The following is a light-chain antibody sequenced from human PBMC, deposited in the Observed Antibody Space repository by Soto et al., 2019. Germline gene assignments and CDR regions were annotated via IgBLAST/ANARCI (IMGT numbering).Light chain of an antibody. CDR2: GAS. CDR3: QQYGGSPRIT. CDR1: QSVSSSY. Sequence: EIVMTQSPGTLSLCTGERATLSCRASQSVSSSYLAWYQQKPGQAPRLLIYGASSRATGIPDRFSGSGSGTDFTLIINRLEPEDVAIYYCQQYGGSPRITFGQGTRLEIK. V-gene: IGKV3-20*01. J-gene: IGKJ5*01.